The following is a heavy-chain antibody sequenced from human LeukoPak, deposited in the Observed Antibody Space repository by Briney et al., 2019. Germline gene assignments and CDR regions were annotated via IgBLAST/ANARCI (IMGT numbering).Heavy chain of an antibody. CDR2: ISYDGSNK. CDR3: ARDRYPMVIPYFDY. CDR1: GFTFSSYA. J-gene: IGHJ4*02. V-gene: IGHV3-30-3*01. D-gene: IGHD3-22*01. Sequence: GRSLRLSCAASGFTFSSYAMHWVRQAPGKGLEWVAVISYDGSNKYYADSVKGRFTISRDNSKNTLYLQMNSLRADDTAVYYCARDRYPMVIPYFDYWGQGTLVTVSS.